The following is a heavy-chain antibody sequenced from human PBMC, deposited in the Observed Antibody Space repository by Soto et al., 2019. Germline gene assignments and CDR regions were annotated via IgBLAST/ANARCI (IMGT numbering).Heavy chain of an antibody. Sequence: GASVKVSCKASGYTFTSYGISWVRQAPGQGLEWMGWISAYNGNTNYAQKLQGRVTMTTDTSTSTAYMELRSLRSEDTAVYYCARSDPSTIFGVVPPNYYYYYGMDVWGQGTTVTAP. CDR3: ARSDPSTIFGVVPPNYYYYYGMDV. CDR2: ISAYNGNT. CDR1: GYTFTSYG. D-gene: IGHD3-3*01. J-gene: IGHJ6*02. V-gene: IGHV1-18*01.